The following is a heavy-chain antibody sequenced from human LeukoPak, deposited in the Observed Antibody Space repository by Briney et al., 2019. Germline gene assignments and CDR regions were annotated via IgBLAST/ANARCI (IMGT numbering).Heavy chain of an antibody. J-gene: IGHJ4*02. V-gene: IGHV3-48*03. CDR2: ISSSGSTI. D-gene: IGHD6-19*01. Sequence: PGGSLRLSCAASGFTFSSYEMNWVRQAPGKGLEWVSYISSSGSTIYYADSVKGRFTISRDNAKNSLYLQMNSLRAEDTAVYYCARGEAVAGRYYFDYWGQGTLVTVSS. CDR3: ARGEAVAGRYYFDY. CDR1: GFTFSSYE.